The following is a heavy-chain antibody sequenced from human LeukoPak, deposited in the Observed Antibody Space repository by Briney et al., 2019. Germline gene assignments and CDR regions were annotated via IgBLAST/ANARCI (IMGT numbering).Heavy chain of an antibody. D-gene: IGHD6-19*01. CDR3: AKVPEKWLEGSIDY. CDR2: LKKDVDEK. J-gene: IGHJ4*02. V-gene: IGHV3-7*01. CDR1: GFTSSSHW. Sequence: GGSLRLSCAASGFTSSSHWMTWVRQAPGKGLEWVASLKKDVDEKYYVDSVKGRFTISRDNSKNTLYLEMNSLRADDTAEYYCAKVPEKWLEGSIDYWGQGTLVIVSS.